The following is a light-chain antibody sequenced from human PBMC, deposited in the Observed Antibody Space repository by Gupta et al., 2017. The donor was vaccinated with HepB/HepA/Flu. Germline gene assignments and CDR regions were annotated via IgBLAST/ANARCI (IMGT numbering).Light chain of an antibody. Sequence: DIGMTQSPDSLAVSRGERATINCKSSQSVLYSSNNKNYLTWYQQKPGQPPKLLIYWASTRESGVPDRFSGSGSGTDFTLTISSLQAEDVAVYYCQQYDTFPITFGPGTRLEIK. V-gene: IGKV4-1*01. CDR1: QSVLYSSNNKNY. J-gene: IGKJ5*01. CDR2: WAS. CDR3: QQYDTFPIT.